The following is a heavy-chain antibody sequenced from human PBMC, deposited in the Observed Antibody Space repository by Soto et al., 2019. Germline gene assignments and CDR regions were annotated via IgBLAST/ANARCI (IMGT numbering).Heavy chain of an antibody. CDR2: INPSSGGT. CDR3: ARGGGTILAPLP. J-gene: IGHJ5*02. D-gene: IGHD3-3*01. Sequence: ASVKVSCKASGYPFTGPYIYWVRQAPGQGLEWMGWINPSSGGTEFAEKFQDRVTMTRDTSISTAYMELSRLRSDDTAVYYCARGGGTILAPLPWGQGTLVTVSS. CDR1: GYPFTGPY. V-gene: IGHV1-2*02.